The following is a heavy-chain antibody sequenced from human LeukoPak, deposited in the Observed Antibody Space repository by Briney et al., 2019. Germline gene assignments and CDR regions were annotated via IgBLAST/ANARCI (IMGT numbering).Heavy chain of an antibody. CDR2: ISAYNGNT. J-gene: IGHJ4*02. D-gene: IGHD6-6*01. Sequence: ASVKVSCKASGYTFTSYGISWVRQAPGQGLEWMGWISAYNGNTNYAQKLQGRVTMTTDTSTSTAYKELRSLRSDDTAVYYCARDQSPFYSSSVDYWGQGTLVTVSS. CDR1: GYTFTSYG. CDR3: ARDQSPFYSSSVDY. V-gene: IGHV1-18*01.